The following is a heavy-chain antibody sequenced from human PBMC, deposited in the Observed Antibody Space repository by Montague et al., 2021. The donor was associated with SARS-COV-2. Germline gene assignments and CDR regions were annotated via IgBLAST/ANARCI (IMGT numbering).Heavy chain of an antibody. J-gene: IGHJ4*01. CDR1: RLPFNGYA. D-gene: IGHD1-26*01. CDR2: ISHDESNH. CDR3: AREGYRSGSFYIDY. V-gene: IGHV3-30*04. Sequence: SLRLSCAASRLPFNGYAMHWVRQAPGKGLGRLTFISHDESNHRYADSVKGRFTISRDNSKNTLYLQMDSLRSEDTAVYYCAREGYRSGSFYIDYWGQGTLVTVSS.